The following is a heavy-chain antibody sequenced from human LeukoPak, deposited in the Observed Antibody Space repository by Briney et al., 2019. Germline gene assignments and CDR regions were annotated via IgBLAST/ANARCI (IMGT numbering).Heavy chain of an antibody. J-gene: IGHJ4*02. CDR1: GFTFSSYS. Sequence: PGGSLRLSCAASGFTFSSYSINWVRQAPGKGLEWVSVIYSGGSTYYADSMKGRFTISRDNSKNTLYLQMNSLRAEDTAVYYCAKDLFHGDYFDYWGQGTLVTVSS. V-gene: IGHV3-53*01. CDR3: AKDLFHGDYFDY. CDR2: IYSGGST. D-gene: IGHD4-17*01.